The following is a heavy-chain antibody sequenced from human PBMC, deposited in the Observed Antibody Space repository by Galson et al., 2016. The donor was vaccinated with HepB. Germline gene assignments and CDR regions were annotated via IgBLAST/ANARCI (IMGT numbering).Heavy chain of an antibody. CDR1: GFTLAGNA. D-gene: IGHD4-23*01. Sequence: SLRLSCAASGFTLAGNAMTWARQALGKGLEWVADIRHNGATYDADSVKGRFTISRDNSKNMLYLQMNSLRVEDTAIYYCGGHGGNSAWGQGTLVTVSS. CDR3: GGHGGNSA. J-gene: IGHJ4*02. CDR2: IRHNGAT. V-gene: IGHV3-23*01.